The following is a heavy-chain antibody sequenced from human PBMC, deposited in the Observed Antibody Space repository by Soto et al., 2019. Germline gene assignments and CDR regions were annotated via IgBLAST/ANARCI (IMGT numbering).Heavy chain of an antibody. CDR3: ARDVSPGSSSLYLDAFDI. J-gene: IGHJ3*02. V-gene: IGHV3-7*05. CDR2: IKRDGSQK. Sequence: EVQLVESGGGLIQPGGSLRLSCAASGFTFSNSWMTWVRQAPGKGLEWVANIKRDGSQKSYLDSVRGRFTISRANAKNSLYLQMDSLTVEDTALYYCARDVSPGSSSLYLDAFDIWGQGTMVTVSS. CDR1: GFTFSNSW. D-gene: IGHD3-10*01.